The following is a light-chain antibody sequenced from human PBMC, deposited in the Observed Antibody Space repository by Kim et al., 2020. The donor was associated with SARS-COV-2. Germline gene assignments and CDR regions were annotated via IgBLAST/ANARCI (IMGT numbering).Light chain of an antibody. J-gene: IGLJ3*02. V-gene: IGLV3-1*01. CDR3: QAWDSSTAWV. Sequence: VSPGQTASITCSGDKLGDKYACWYQQRPGQSPVLVIYQDSKRPSGIPERFSGSNSGNTATLTISGTQAMDEADYYCQAWDSSTAWVFGGGTQLTVL. CDR2: QDS. CDR1: KLGDKY.